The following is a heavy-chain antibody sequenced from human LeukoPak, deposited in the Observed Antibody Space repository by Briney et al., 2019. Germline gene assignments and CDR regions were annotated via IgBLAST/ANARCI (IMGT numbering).Heavy chain of an antibody. D-gene: IGHD3-3*01. J-gene: IGHJ4*02. V-gene: IGHV4-61*02. CDR3: ARHTTILGHFGY. Sequence: PSQTLSLTCTVSGGSISSDSFYWSWIRQPAGKGLEWIGRVFTTGAANYNPSLKSRVTISLDTSNNQFSLRLSSVTATDTALYYCARHTTILGHFGYWGQGTLVTVSS. CDR2: VFTTGAA. CDR1: GGSISSDSFY.